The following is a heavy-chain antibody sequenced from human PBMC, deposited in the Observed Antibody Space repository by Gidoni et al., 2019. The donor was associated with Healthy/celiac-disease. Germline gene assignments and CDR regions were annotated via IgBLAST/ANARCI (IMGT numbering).Heavy chain of an antibody. Sequence: QVQLVQSGAEVKKHGASVKVSCKAAGYTVTGEYMHWVRQAPGQGLEWMGWINPNSGGTNYAQKFQGRVTMTRDTSISTAYMELSRLRSDDTAVYYCARDKATIFGVVTNWFDPWGQGTLVTVSS. J-gene: IGHJ5*02. V-gene: IGHV1-2*02. D-gene: IGHD3-3*01. CDR2: INPNSGGT. CDR3: ARDKATIFGVVTNWFDP. CDR1: GYTVTGEY.